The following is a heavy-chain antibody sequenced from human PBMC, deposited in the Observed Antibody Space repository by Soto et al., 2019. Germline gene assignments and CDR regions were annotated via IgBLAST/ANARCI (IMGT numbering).Heavy chain of an antibody. Sequence: EVQLVESGGGVVQLGGSPRLSCVVSGFTFTSYWMHWVRQVPGKGLVWVSRINPGGSSTSYADSVKGRFTISRDNAKNMVYLQMNGLRAEDTAVYYCARGPNTVSTSTNFDFWGQGTLVSVSS. CDR1: GFTFTSYW. V-gene: IGHV3-74*01. D-gene: IGHD4-17*01. J-gene: IGHJ4*02. CDR3: ARGPNTVSTSTNFDF. CDR2: INPGGSST.